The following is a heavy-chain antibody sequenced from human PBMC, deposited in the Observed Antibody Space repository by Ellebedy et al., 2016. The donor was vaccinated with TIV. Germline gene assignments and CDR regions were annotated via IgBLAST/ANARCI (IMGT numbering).Heavy chain of an antibody. CDR2: ISPDGTGT. CDR3: AGPGGGTTLDY. V-gene: IGHV3-74*01. CDR1: GFTFSNYW. J-gene: IGHJ4*02. Sequence: GESLKISCAASGFTFSNYWMHWVRQDPVKGLVWVSRISPDGTGTIYADSVKGRFTISRDNAKNTLYLQMTSLRAEDSALYDCAGPGGGTTLDYWGQGTLVTVSS. D-gene: IGHD4-11*01.